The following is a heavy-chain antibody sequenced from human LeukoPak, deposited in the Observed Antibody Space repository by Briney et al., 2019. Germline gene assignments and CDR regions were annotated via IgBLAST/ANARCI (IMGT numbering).Heavy chain of an antibody. V-gene: IGHV5-51*01. CDR1: AYNFTNYG. Sequence: GESLQISCKGSAYNFTNYGIGCVRQMTVKGLEWMGILFPADSYTRYSPSFQGQVTISADKAISVAYLHLSSLKASDTAMYYCARRPGGHYVSEEWFLDVWGRGTLVTVSA. D-gene: IGHD4-17*01. CDR2: LFPADSYT. J-gene: IGHJ2*01. CDR3: ARRPGGHYVSEEWFLDV.